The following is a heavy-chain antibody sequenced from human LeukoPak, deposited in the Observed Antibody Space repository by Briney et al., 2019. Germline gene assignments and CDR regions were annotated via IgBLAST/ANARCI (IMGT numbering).Heavy chain of an antibody. CDR3: AREYYFDY. V-gene: IGHV4-59*11. CDR1: GGSISGHY. J-gene: IGHJ4*02. CDR2: IYYSGST. Sequence: SETLSPTCTVSGGSISGHYWSWIRQPPGKGLEWIGYIYYSGSTNYNPSLKSRVTISIDMSKNEFSLKLSSVTAADTAVYYCAREYYFDYWGQGILATVSS.